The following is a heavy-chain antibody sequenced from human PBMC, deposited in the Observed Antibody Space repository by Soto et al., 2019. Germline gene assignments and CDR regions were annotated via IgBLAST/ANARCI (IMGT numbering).Heavy chain of an antibody. V-gene: IGHV3-30*18. CDR3: AKDSSSGWTD. CDR1: GFTFSSYG. CDR2: ISYDGSNK. D-gene: IGHD6-25*01. Sequence: QVQLVESGGGVVQPGRSLRLSCAASGFTFSSYGMHWVRQAPGKGLEWVAVISYDGSNKYYADSVKGRFPISRDNSKNTLYLQMNSLRAEDTAVYYCAKDSSSGWTDWGQGTLVTVCS. J-gene: IGHJ4*02.